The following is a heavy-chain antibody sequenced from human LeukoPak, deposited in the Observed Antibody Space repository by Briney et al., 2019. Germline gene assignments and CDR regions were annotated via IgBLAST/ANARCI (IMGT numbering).Heavy chain of an antibody. CDR2: INTDGSST. CDR1: GITFTSYW. V-gene: IGHV3-74*01. J-gene: IGHJ4*02. D-gene: IGHD3-10*01. Sequence: GGSLRLSCAASGITFTSYWMHWVRQGPGKGLVWVSRINTDGSSTNYADSVKGRFTISRDNAKNMVYLQMNSLRTEDTAVYYCGGSGSYEMFDYWGQGTLVTVSS. CDR3: GGSGSYEMFDY.